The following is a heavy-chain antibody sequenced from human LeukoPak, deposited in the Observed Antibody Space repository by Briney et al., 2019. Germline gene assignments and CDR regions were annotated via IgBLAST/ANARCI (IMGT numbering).Heavy chain of an antibody. CDR1: GYTFTSYG. J-gene: IGHJ6*03. CDR3: AREAATMDV. Sequence: ASVKVSCKASGYTFTSYGISWVRQAPGQGPEWMGWISPYNGNTNYAQKFQGRVTMTTDTSTSTAHMELRSLRSDDTAVYYCAREAATMDVWGKGTTVTVSS. CDR2: ISPYNGNT. V-gene: IGHV1-18*01. D-gene: IGHD2-15*01.